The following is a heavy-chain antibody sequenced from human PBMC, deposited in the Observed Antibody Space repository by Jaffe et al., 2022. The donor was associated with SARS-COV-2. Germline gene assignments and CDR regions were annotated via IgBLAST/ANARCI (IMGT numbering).Heavy chain of an antibody. CDR3: ARGIVIVGSSKLSDAFDI. CDR2: IYSGGST. CDR1: GFIVNSNY. J-gene: IGHJ3*02. V-gene: IGHV3-53*01. Sequence: EVQLVESGGGLIQPGGSLRLSCAASGFIVNSNYMSWVRRAPGKGLEWVSVIYSGGSTYYADSVKGRFTISRDNSKNTLYLQMNSLRAEDTAVYYCARGIVIVGSSKLSDAFDIWGQGTKVTVSS. D-gene: IGHD1-26*01.